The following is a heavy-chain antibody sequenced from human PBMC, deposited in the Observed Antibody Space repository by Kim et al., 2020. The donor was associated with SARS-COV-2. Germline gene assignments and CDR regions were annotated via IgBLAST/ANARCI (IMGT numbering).Heavy chain of an antibody. J-gene: IGHJ3*02. Sequence: SETLSLTCTVSVGSISSYYWSWIRQPPGKGLEWIGYIYYIGSTNYNPSLKSRVPISVDTYKNQFSLELSSVTAADTAVYYCARAQRRYSSGWCPQNGHDAFDIWGQGKTVTVFS. CDR1: VGSISSYY. CDR2: IYYIGST. V-gene: IGHV4-59*01. D-gene: IGHD6-19*01. CDR3: ARAQRRYSSGWCPQNGHDAFDI.